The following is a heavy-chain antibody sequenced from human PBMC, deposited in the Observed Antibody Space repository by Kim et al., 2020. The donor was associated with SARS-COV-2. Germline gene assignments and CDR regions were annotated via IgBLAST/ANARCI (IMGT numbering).Heavy chain of an antibody. V-gene: IGHV3-30*18. CDR2: ISYDGSDI. J-gene: IGHJ5*02. CDR3: AKGGKGLRDWFDP. D-gene: IGHD3-10*01. Sequence: GGSLRLSCAASRFTFSSYVLHWVRQAPGKGLQWVALISYDGSDISYADAVKGRFTISRDNSKLTLYLQMNSLRPEDTAVYYCAKGGKGLRDWFDPWGQGTLVTVSS. CDR1: RFTFSSYV.